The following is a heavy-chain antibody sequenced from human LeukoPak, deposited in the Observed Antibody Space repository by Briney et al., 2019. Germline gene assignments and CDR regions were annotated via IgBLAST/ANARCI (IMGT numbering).Heavy chain of an antibody. V-gene: IGHV3-53*01. D-gene: IGHD6-19*01. CDR1: GFAVSSNY. CDR3: ASPSSGQSFDI. Sequence: GGSLRLSCAASGFAVSSNYMNWVRQAPGKGLEWVSVIYTGGNTYYADSVKGRFTISRDNSKNTLYLQMHSLRAEDTAVYYCASPSSGQSFDIWGQGTMVTVSS. CDR2: IYTGGNT. J-gene: IGHJ3*02.